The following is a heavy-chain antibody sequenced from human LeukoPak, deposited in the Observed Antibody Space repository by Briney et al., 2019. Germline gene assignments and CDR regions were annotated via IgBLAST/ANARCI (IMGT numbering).Heavy chain of an antibody. CDR2: INHSGST. CDR1: GGSFSGYY. V-gene: IGHV4-34*01. D-gene: IGHD3-16*01. J-gene: IGHJ2*01. Sequence: PSETLSLTCAVYGGSFSGYYWSWIRQPPGKGLEWIGEINHSGSTNYNPSLKSRVTISVDMSKNQFSLKLSSVTTADTAVYYCARVGEYDYAPWGRGTLVTVSS. CDR3: ARVGEYDYAP.